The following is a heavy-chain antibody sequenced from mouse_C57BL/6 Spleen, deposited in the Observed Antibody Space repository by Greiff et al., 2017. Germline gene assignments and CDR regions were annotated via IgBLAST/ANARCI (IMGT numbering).Heavy chain of an antibody. Sequence: VQLQQSGPELVKPGASVKMSCKASGYTFTDYNMHWVKQSHGKSLEWIGYINPNNGGTSYNQKFKGKATLTVNKSSSTAYMELRSLTSEDSAVSYCSFPGQLSLPHYFDYWGQGTTLTVSS. CDR2: INPNNGGT. V-gene: IGHV1-22*01. J-gene: IGHJ2*01. CDR3: SFPGQLSLPHYFDY. CDR1: GYTFTDYN. D-gene: IGHD3-2*02.